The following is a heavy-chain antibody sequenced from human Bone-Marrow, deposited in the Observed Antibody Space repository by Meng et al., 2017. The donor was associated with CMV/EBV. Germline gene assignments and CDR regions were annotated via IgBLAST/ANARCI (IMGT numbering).Heavy chain of an antibody. J-gene: IGHJ4*02. D-gene: IGHD3-16*02. CDR3: TRESDYVWGSHRYIDY. V-gene: IGHV3-49*04. CDR2: IRSNAYGATT. CDR1: GFTFGNYA. Sequence: GGSLRLSCTASGFTFGNYAMSWVRQAPGEGLQWLGFIRSNAYGATTEYAASVKGRFTISRDDSKTIAYLQMSSLKTEDTALYYCTRESDYVWGSHRYIDYWGQGTLVTVSS.